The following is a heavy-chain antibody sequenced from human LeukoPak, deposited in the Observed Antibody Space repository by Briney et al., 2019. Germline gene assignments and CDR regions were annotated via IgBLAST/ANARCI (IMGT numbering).Heavy chain of an antibody. CDR3: AKDYSKTSYYGSGTYYRPNWFDP. CDR1: GFTFSSYG. D-gene: IGHD3-10*01. Sequence: GGSLRLSCAASGFTFSSYGMHWVRQAPGKGLEWVAFIRYDGSNKYYADSVKGRFTISRDNSKNTMYLQMNSLRAEDTAVYYCAKDYSKTSYYGSGTYYRPNWFDPWGQGTLVTVSS. V-gene: IGHV3-30*02. J-gene: IGHJ5*02. CDR2: IRYDGSNK.